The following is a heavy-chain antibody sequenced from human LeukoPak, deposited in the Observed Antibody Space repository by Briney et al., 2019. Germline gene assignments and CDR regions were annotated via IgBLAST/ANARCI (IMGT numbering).Heavy chain of an antibody. V-gene: IGHV4-59*01. CDR3: ASADYDDYYIDF. Sequence: SETLSLTCTVSGGSISSYYWSWIRQPPGKGLDWIGCIYYSGMTNYNPSLKSRVTMSLDTSKNQFSLKLSSVTAADTAVYYCASADYDDYYIDFWGQGTLVTVSS. CDR1: GGSISSYY. CDR2: IYYSGMT. J-gene: IGHJ4*02. D-gene: IGHD4-17*01.